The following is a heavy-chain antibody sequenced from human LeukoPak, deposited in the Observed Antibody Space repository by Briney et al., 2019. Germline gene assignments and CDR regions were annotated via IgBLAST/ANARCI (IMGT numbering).Heavy chain of an antibody. CDR1: GFTFSNAW. CDR2: IKQDGSEK. CDR3: ARVAYCGGDCYVHAFDI. D-gene: IGHD2-21*02. Sequence: PGGSLRLSCAASGFTFSNAWMSWVRQAPGKGLEWVANIKQDGSEKCYVDSVKGRFTISRDNAKNSLYLQMNSLRAEDTAVYYCARVAYCGGDCYVHAFDIWGQGTMVTVSS. V-gene: IGHV3-7*01. J-gene: IGHJ3*02.